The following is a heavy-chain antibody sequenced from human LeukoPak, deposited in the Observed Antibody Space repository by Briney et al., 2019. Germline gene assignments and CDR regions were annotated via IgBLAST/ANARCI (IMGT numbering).Heavy chain of an antibody. CDR3: ARASTLQTGEFDP. CDR1: GYSVTTYW. Sequence: GESLKISCKGSGYSVTTYWIAWVRQMPGKGLEWMGIIYPGDSDTRYSPSFQGQVTISADKSISTAYLQWSSLKASDTAMYYCARASTLQTGEFDPWGQGTLVTVSS. D-gene: IGHD7-27*01. J-gene: IGHJ5*02. CDR2: IYPGDSDT. V-gene: IGHV5-51*01.